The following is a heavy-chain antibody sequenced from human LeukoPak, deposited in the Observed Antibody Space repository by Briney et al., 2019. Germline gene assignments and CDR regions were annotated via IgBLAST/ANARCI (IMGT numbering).Heavy chain of an antibody. CDR2: VNHSGST. CDR1: GGSFSAFY. Sequence: SETLSLTCSVYGGSFSAFYWNWIRQPPGKGLEWVGEVNHSGSTYYNPSLKSRVTFSVDTSKKQFSLKLTSVTAADTAVYYCARGQWLPKYYFDCWGQGTLVTVSS. D-gene: IGHD6-19*01. CDR3: ARGQWLPKYYFDC. J-gene: IGHJ4*02. V-gene: IGHV4-34*01.